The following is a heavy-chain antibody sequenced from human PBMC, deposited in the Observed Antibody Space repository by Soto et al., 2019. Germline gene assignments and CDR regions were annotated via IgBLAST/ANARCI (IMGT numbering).Heavy chain of an antibody. CDR2: ISYDGSNK. J-gene: IGHJ6*02. CDR1: GFTFSSYA. D-gene: IGHD5-18*01. Sequence: QVQLVESGGGVVQPGRSLRLSCAASGFTFSSYAMHWVRQAPGKGLEWVAVISYDGSNKYYADSVKGRFTISRDNSKNTLYLQMNSLRAEDTAVYYCARAGYSDGYRGLGGMDVWGQGTTVTVSS. V-gene: IGHV3-30-3*01. CDR3: ARAGYSDGYRGLGGMDV.